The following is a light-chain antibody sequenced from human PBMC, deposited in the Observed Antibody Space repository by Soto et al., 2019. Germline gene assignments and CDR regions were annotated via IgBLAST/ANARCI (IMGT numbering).Light chain of an antibody. CDR1: QGIGNT. V-gene: IGKV3-15*01. CDR2: GAS. CDR3: QRYNNWPLA. J-gene: IGKJ4*01. Sequence: EIVMTQSPATLSVSPGERATLSCGASQGIGNTLAWYQQKPGQTPRLLFYGASTRATGIPARFSGSGSGTEFTLTINSLQFEDFAVYYCQRYNNWPLAFGGGTRVEIK.